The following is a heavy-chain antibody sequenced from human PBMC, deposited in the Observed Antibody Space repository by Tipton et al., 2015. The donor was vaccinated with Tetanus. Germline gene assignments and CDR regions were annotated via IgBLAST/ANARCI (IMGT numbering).Heavy chain of an antibody. CDR3: ARGSGWADF. V-gene: IGHV4-34*01. CDR2: ISPSGKT. CDR1: GGSFSNYF. Sequence: TLSLTCAVYGGSFSNYFWRGIRQPPGKGLAWIGEISPSGKTNYNPSLKRRVTISADTSRNQFSLTLSSVTAADTAVYYCARGSGWADFWGQGTQVTVSS. D-gene: IGHD6-19*01. J-gene: IGHJ4*02.